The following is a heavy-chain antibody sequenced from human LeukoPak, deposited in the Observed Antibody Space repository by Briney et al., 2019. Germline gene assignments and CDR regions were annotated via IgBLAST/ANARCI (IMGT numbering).Heavy chain of an antibody. Sequence: GESLKISCKGSGYTFSSSWIGWVRQMPGKGLEWMGIIYPGDSDTRYSPSFQGQVTISADKSINTAYLQWSSLKATDTGMYYCARHRAYSNYEVDYWGQGTLVTVSS. D-gene: IGHD4-11*01. CDR2: IYPGDSDT. J-gene: IGHJ4*02. V-gene: IGHV5-51*01. CDR3: ARHRAYSNYEVDY. CDR1: GYTFSSSW.